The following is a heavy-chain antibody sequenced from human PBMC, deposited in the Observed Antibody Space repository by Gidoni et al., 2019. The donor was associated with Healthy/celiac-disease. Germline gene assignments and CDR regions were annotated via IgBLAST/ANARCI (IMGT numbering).Heavy chain of an antibody. CDR3: AREGSRWYENWFDP. D-gene: IGHD6-13*01. CDR1: GFTFSSYW. CDR2: IKNDGSEK. J-gene: IGHJ5*02. V-gene: IGHV3-7*03. Sequence: VESGGGSVQPGGSLRLSCAAAGFTFSSYWRRWVRQAPGKGLGWVANIKNDGSEKYYVASVKGRFTISRDTAKNSLSLQMNSLRAEDTAVYYCAREGSRWYENWFDPWGQGTLVTVSS.